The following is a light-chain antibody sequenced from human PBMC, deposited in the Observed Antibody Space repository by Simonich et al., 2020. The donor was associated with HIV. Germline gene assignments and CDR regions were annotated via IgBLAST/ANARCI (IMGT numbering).Light chain of an antibody. CDR3: QQYYSTPQT. V-gene: IGKV4-1*01. CDR1: QSVLYSSNNNNY. J-gene: IGKJ1*01. CDR2: WAS. Sequence: DIVMTQSPDSLAVSLGERATINCKSSQSVLYSSNNNNYLAWYQQKTGQPPNLLIYWASTREPGVPDRFSGSGSGTDFTLTISSLQAEDVAVYYCQQYYSTPQTFGQGTKVEIK.